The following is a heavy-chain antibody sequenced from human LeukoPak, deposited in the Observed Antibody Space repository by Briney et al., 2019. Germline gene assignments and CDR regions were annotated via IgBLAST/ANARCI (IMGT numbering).Heavy chain of an antibody. Sequence: GGSLRLSCAASGFTFSRYWMTWVRQAPGKGLEGVANIDQDGSEKFYVDSVKGRFTISRDNAKNSLYLQMNSLRVEDTALYYCVRDQGAAGDYWGQGTLVTVSS. CDR3: VRDQGAAGDY. J-gene: IGHJ4*02. CDR1: GFTFSRYW. CDR2: IDQDGSEK. V-gene: IGHV3-7*01. D-gene: IGHD6-13*01.